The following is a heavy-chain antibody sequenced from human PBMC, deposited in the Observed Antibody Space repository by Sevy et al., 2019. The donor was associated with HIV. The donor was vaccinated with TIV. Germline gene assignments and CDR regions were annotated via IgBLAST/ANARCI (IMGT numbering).Heavy chain of an antibody. CDR3: ARHPYYDSSGYVDY. D-gene: IGHD3-22*01. CDR1: GFTFSNAC. V-gene: IGHV3-48*02. CDR2: ISSSSSTI. Sequence: GGSLRLSCAASGFTFSNACMSWVRQAPGKGLEWVSYISSSSSTIYYADSVKGRFTISRDNAKNSLYLQMNSLRDEDTDVYYCARHPYYDSSGYVDYWGQGTLVTVSS. J-gene: IGHJ4*02.